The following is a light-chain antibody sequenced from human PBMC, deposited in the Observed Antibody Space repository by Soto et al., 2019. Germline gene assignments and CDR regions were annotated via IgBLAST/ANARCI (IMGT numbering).Light chain of an antibody. V-gene: IGKV1-39*01. CDR3: QQSYSIPYT. CDR1: QGIDTF. J-gene: IGKJ2*01. Sequence: DIQMTQPPPSLSASVGDRVTITCRASQGIDTFLNWYQQTPGKAPKLLISAASSLHSGVPSTFSGSGSGTDFTLTISSLQPEDFATYYCQQSYSIPYTFGQGTKLEIK. CDR2: AAS.